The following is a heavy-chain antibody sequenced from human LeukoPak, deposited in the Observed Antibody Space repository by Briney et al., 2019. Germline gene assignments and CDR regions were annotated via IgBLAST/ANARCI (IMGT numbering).Heavy chain of an antibody. CDR1: GFTFGNYA. J-gene: IGHJ4*02. Sequence: GGSLRLSCAASGFTFGNYAMAWVRQSPGKGLEWVSSITDIGKNTYHTDSVKGRFTISRDNSKNKLSLQMNSLRVEDTAVYYCAKATQRYCTGGTCYPLDYWGQGTLVTVSS. CDR3: AKATQRYCTGGTCYPLDY. V-gene: IGHV3-23*01. D-gene: IGHD2-8*02. CDR2: ITDIGKNT.